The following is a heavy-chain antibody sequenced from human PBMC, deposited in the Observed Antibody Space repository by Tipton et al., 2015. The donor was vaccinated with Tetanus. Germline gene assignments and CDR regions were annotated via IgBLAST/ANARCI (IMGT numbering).Heavy chain of an antibody. Sequence: TLSLTCTVSGGSVRSGDYSWNWVRQPPGKALEWLGTVYYDGSPYYNSSLKSRLTISVDTSKRQFFLRLTSVTAADTAVYYCARQAENWFDPWGQGTL. CDR2: VYYDGSP. V-gene: IGHV4-30-2*03. J-gene: IGHJ5*02. CDR1: GGSVRSGDYS. CDR3: ARQAENWFDP.